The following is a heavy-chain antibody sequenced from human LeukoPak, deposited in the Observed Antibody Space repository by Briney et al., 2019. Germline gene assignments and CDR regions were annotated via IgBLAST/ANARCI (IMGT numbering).Heavy chain of an antibody. CDR1: GYTFTNYD. Sequence: GASVKVSCKASGYTFTNYDINWVRQASGQGLEWMGWMNPNSANTGYAQKFQGRVTMTRNTSISTAYMELSSLTSEDTAVYYCARRKGGAESSWYFDLWGRGTLVTVSS. CDR2: MNPNSANT. J-gene: IGHJ2*01. V-gene: IGHV1-8*01. CDR3: ARRKGGAESSWYFDL. D-gene: IGHD3-22*01.